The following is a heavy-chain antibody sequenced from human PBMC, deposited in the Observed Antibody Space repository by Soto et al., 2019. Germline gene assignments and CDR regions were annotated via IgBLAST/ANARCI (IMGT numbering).Heavy chain of an antibody. J-gene: IGHJ4*02. CDR1: GYPFTNYD. CDR2: MSTNSGKT. CDR3: VTWGRIGWDTGFY. D-gene: IGHD6-19*01. Sequence: QIHLVQSGAEVKKPGASVKVSCKTSGYPFTNYDINWVRQATGQGLEWMGYMSTNSGKTGYAQKFQGRVTMTRDTSISTAYMELSNLRSEDTAVYYCVTWGRIGWDTGFYWGQGTLVTASS. V-gene: IGHV1-8*01.